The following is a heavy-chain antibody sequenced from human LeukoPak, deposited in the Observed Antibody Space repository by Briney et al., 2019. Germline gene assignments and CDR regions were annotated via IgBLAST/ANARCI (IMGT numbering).Heavy chain of an antibody. J-gene: IGHJ4*02. CDR1: GGSISSYY. CDR3: ARGGSGSYYKPSFDY. CDR2: IYYSGST. V-gene: IGHV4-59*01. Sequence: SETLSLTCTVSGGSISSYYWSWIRQPPGKGLEWIGYIYYSGSTNYNPSLKSRVTISVDTSKNQFSLKLSSVTAADTAVYYCARGGSGSYYKPSFDYWGQGTLVTVSS. D-gene: IGHD3-10*01.